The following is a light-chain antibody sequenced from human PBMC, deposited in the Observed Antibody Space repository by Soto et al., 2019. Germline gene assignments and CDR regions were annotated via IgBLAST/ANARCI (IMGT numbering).Light chain of an antibody. CDR3: QQSYSTPPYT. V-gene: IGKV1-39*01. CDR2: AAS. CDR1: QSISSY. J-gene: IGKJ2*01. Sequence: DIQMTQSPSSLSASVGDRVTITCRASQSISSYLNWYQQKPGKAPKLLIYAASSLQSGVPSRFSGSGSGTDFTLTISSLQTEDFATYYYQQSYSTPPYTFGQGTKLEIQ.